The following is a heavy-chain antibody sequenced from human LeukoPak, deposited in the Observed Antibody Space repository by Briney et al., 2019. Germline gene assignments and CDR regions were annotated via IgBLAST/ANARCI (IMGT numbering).Heavy chain of an antibody. CDR3: ARARDGHINNWFDP. D-gene: IGHD5-24*01. Sequence: SETLSLTCTVSGGSVSSTTYFWSWIRQPPGKGLEWIGYIYYSGSTNYNPSLKSRVAISVDTSKNQFSLKMSSVTAADTAVYYCARARDGHINNWFDPWGQGTLVIVSS. CDR1: GGSVSSTTYF. CDR2: IYYSGST. V-gene: IGHV4-61*01. J-gene: IGHJ5*02.